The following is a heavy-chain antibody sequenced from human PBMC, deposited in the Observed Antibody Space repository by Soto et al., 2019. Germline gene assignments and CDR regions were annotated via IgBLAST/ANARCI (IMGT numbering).Heavy chain of an antibody. Sequence: GQLVESGGGVVQPGNSPRLSCAASGFTFSSDGMHWFRQAPGKGLEWVAIISNDGNNQYYGESVKGRFTISRDNSKNTLYLQMNSLRAEDTAVYYCAKGGGDSSAFEIWGQGTMVTVSS. D-gene: IGHD6-13*01. CDR2: ISNDGNNQ. V-gene: IGHV3-30*18. CDR3: AKGGGDSSAFEI. J-gene: IGHJ3*02. CDR1: GFTFSSDG.